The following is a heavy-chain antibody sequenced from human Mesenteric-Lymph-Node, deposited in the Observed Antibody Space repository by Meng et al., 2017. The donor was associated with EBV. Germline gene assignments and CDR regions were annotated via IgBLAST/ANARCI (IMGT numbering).Heavy chain of an antibody. Sequence: LQLLESGPGLVKPSGTLSLTCSVSGGSFSSITYYWGWIRQPLGRGMEYIGSIYYGGSAYYNPSLKTRVTISVDTSKNQFSLELNSVTAADTAVYYCARAGNYSPYLDYWGQGTLVTVSS. CDR2: IYYGGSA. J-gene: IGHJ4*02. CDR3: ARAGNYSPYLDY. V-gene: IGHV4-39*01. CDR1: GGSFSSITYY. D-gene: IGHD1-26*01.